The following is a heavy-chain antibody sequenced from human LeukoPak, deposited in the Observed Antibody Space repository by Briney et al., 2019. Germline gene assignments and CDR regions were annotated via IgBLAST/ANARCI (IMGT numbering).Heavy chain of an antibody. CDR2: IKQDGSVQ. D-gene: IGHD6-19*01. CDR1: KFTFSSYW. J-gene: IGHJ5*02. Sequence: GGSLRLSCAASKFTFSSYWMSWVRQAPGKGLEWVANIKQDGSVQFYMDSLKGRFSVSRDNAKNSLYLQMNGLRVEDTAVYYCTRLQMAVAGPNWFDPWGQGTLVTVSS. CDR3: TRLQMAVAGPNWFDP. V-gene: IGHV3-7*01.